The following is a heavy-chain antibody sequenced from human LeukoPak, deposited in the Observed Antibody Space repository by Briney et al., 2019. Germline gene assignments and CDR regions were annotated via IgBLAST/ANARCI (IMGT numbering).Heavy chain of an antibody. D-gene: IGHD3-10*01. V-gene: IGHV3-64*01. CDR1: GFTFSSYA. CDR2: ISSNGGST. J-gene: IGHJ3*02. CDR3: ARSPGEVVNPEYAFDI. Sequence: GGSLRLSCAASGFTFSSYAMHWVRQAPGKGLEYVSAISSNGGSTYYANSVKGRYTISRDNSKNTLYLQMGSLRAEDMAVYYCARSPGEVVNPEYAFDIWGQGTMVTVSS.